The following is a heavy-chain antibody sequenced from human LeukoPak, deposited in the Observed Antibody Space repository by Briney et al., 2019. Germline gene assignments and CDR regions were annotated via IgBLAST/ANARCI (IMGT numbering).Heavy chain of an antibody. J-gene: IGHJ4*02. Sequence: GGSLRLSCAASGFTFSSYNMNWVRQAPGKGLEWVSSISSSSSYIYYADSVKGRFTISRDNAENSLYLQMNSLRAEDTAVYYCAREGSTYPFDYWGQGTLVTVSS. CDR3: AREGSTYPFDY. D-gene: IGHD2-15*01. CDR2: ISSSSSYI. V-gene: IGHV3-21*01. CDR1: GFTFSSYN.